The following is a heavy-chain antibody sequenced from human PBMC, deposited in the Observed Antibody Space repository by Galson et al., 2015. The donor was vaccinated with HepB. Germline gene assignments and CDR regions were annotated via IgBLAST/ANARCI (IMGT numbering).Heavy chain of an antibody. CDR2: ISWNSGSI. J-gene: IGHJ6*02. D-gene: IGHD6-13*01. CDR3: LRGSSWYGGPEGMDV. V-gene: IGHV3-9*01. Sequence: SLRLSCAASGFTFDDYAMHWVRQAPGKGLEWVSGISWNSGSIGYADSVKGRFTISRDNAKNSLYLQMNSLRAEDTALYYCLRGSSWYGGPEGMDVWGQGTTVTVSS. CDR1: GFTFDDYA.